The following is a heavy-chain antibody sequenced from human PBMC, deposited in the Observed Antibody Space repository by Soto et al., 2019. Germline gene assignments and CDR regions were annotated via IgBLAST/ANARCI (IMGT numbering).Heavy chain of an antibody. Sequence: PSETLSLTCTVSGGSISSGDCYWSWIRQPPGKGLEWIGYIYYSGSTYYNPSLKSRVTISVDTSKNQFSLKLSSVTAADTAVYYCARDFSSSWYLSSYYYGMDVWGQGTTVTVSS. CDR3: ARDFSSSWYLSSYYYGMDV. D-gene: IGHD6-13*01. CDR1: GGSISSGDCY. CDR2: IYYSGST. V-gene: IGHV4-30-4*01. J-gene: IGHJ6*02.